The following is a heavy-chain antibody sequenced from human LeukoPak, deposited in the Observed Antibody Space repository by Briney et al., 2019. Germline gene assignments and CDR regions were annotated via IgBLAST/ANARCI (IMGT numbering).Heavy chain of an antibody. Sequence: SETLSLTCTVSGGSISSSSYYWGWIRQPPGKGLEWIGSIYYSGSTYYNPSLKSRVTISVDTSKNQFSLKLSSVTAADTAVYYCARSSSSGWCVWFDPWGQGTLVTVSS. CDR1: GGSISSSSYY. J-gene: IGHJ5*02. V-gene: IGHV4-39*01. CDR2: IYYSGST. CDR3: ARSSSSGWCVWFDP. D-gene: IGHD6-19*01.